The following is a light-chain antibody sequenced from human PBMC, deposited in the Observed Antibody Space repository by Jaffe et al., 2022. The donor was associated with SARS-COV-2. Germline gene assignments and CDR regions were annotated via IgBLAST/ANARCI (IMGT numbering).Light chain of an antibody. CDR2: TTS. CDR3: QQSYSGLPLA. V-gene: IGKV1-39*01. Sequence: DIQMTQSPSSLSASVGDRVTITCRASRAISLYINWYQQKPGKVPKLLIHTTSSLHTGVPSRFSGSGYGTEFILTISNLQPEDLGTYYCQQSYSGLPLAFGPGTKV. CDR1: RAISLY. J-gene: IGKJ3*01.